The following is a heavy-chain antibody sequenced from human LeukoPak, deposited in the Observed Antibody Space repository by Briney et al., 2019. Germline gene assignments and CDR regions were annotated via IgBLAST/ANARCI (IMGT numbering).Heavy chain of an antibody. CDR1: GFTFSRHA. D-gene: IGHD2-15*01. CDR2: INQESTET. CDR3: AREVDRSFGY. V-gene: IGHV3-7*01. Sequence: PGGSLRLSCAASGFTFSRHAMSWVRQAPGKGPEWVANINQESTETYYVDSVRGRFTISRDNAKNSLSLQMNSLRVEDTAVYYCAREVDRSFGYWGQGNLVTVSS. J-gene: IGHJ4*02.